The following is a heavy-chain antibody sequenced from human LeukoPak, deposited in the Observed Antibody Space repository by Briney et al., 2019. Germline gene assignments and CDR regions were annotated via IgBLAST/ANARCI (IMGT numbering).Heavy chain of an antibody. Sequence: GGSLRLSCAASGFTFSNAWMSWVRQAPGKGLEWVGRIKSKTDGGTTDYAAPVKGRFTISRDDSKNTLYLQMNSLSAEDTAVYYCTRDAAYGYDRFDYWGRGTQVTVSS. CDR1: GFTFSNAW. J-gene: IGHJ4*02. CDR2: IKSKTDGGTT. D-gene: IGHD5-18*01. V-gene: IGHV3-15*01. CDR3: TRDAAYGYDRFDY.